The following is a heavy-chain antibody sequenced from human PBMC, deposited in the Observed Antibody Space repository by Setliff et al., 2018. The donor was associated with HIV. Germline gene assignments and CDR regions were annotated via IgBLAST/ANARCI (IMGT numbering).Heavy chain of an antibody. CDR3: ARGLAVAGTGY. CDR1: GFTFSTYW. J-gene: IGHJ4*02. D-gene: IGHD6-19*01. V-gene: IGHV3-7*01. CDR2: IKQDGSEK. Sequence: PGGSLRLSCAGSGFTFSTYWMSWVRQAPGKGLEWVANIKQDGSEKYYVDSVKGRFTISRDNAKNSLYLQMNSLRVEDTAVYYCARGLAVAGTGYWGQGTLVTVSS.